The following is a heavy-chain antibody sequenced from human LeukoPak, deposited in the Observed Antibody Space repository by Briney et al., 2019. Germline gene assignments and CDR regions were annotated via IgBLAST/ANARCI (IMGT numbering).Heavy chain of an antibody. J-gene: IGHJ4*02. V-gene: IGHV3-7*01. CDR3: ARVGPDITMVRGVGLVDY. Sequence: PGGSLRLSCAAPGFTFSSYWMSWVRQAPGKGLEWVANIKQDGSEKYYVDSVKGRFTISRDNAKNSLYLQMNSLRAEDTAVYYCARVGPDITMVRGVGLVDYWGQGTLVTVSS. D-gene: IGHD3-10*01. CDR1: GFTFSSYW. CDR2: IKQDGSEK.